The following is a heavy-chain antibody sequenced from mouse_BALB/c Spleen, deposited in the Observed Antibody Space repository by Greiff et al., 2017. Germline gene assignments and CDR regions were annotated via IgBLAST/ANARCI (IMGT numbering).Heavy chain of an antibody. V-gene: IGHV3-6*02. Sequence: EVQLQQSGPGLVKPSQSLSLTCSVTGYSITSGYYWNWIRQFPGNKLEWMGYISYDGSNNYNPSLKNRISITRDTSKNQFFLKLNSVTTEDTATYYCATIYYDYSYWYFDVWGAGTTVTVSS. CDR3: ATIYYDYSYWYFDV. D-gene: IGHD2-4*01. J-gene: IGHJ1*01. CDR2: ISYDGSN. CDR1: GYSITSGYY.